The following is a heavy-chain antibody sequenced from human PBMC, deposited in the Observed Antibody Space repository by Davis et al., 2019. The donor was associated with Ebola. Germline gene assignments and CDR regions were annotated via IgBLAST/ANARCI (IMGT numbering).Heavy chain of an antibody. Sequence: MLSETLSLTCLVSGGSVSSHNYYWSWIRQPPGKELEWIGSIYHSGSTNYRPSLKSRVTISTDTSKNQFSLKLNSVTAADTAVYYCARYWSGYSYGFFDYWGQGTLVTVSS. V-gene: IGHV4-61*01. CDR3: ARYWSGYSYGFFDY. D-gene: IGHD5-18*01. CDR2: IYHSGST. J-gene: IGHJ4*02. CDR1: GGSVSSHNYY.